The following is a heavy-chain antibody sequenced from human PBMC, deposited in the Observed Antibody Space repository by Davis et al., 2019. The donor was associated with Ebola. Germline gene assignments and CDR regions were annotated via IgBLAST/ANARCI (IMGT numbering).Heavy chain of an antibody. J-gene: IGHJ4*02. D-gene: IGHD3-10*01. CDR3: TSSGSSFDY. Sequence: GESLKISCAASGFTFSGSAMHWVRQASGKGLEWVGRIRSKANGYATAYAASVKGRFTISRDDSKNTAYLQMNSLKTEDTAVYYCTSSGSSFDYWGQGTLVTVSS. CDR2: IRSKANGYAT. CDR1: GFTFSGSA. V-gene: IGHV3-73*01.